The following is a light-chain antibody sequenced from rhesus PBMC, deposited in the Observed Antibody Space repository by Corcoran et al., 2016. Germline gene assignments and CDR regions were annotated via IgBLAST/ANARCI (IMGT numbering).Light chain of an antibody. CDR1: ENVNNY. J-gene: IGKJ2*01. Sequence: DIQMTQSPSSLSASVGDRVTITCRASENVNNYLHWYQQKPGKAPKLLIYAASTLQSGVPSRFSGSGSGTDYTFTISSLQPEDVATYYYQHSYGTPYSFGQGTKVEIK. V-gene: IGKV1-74*01. CDR3: QHSYGTPYS. CDR2: AAS.